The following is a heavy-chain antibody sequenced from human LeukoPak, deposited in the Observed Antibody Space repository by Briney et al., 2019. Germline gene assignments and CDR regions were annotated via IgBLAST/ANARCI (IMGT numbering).Heavy chain of an antibody. Sequence: GESLKISCKGYGYSFTSYWIGWVRQMPGKGLEWMGIIYRSDSDTRYSPSFQGQVTISVDNSITTAYLQWSSLKASDTAMYYCARREGSSSRSQFAFDIWGQGTMVTVSS. CDR3: ARREGSSSRSQFAFDI. CDR1: GYSFTSYW. J-gene: IGHJ3*02. V-gene: IGHV5-51*01. CDR2: IYRSDSDT. D-gene: IGHD6-6*01.